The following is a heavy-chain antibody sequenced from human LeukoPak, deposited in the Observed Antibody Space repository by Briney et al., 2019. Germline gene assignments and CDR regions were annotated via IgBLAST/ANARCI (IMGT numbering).Heavy chain of an antibody. J-gene: IGHJ4*02. V-gene: IGHV3-23*01. CDR2: ISASGGTT. CDR1: GFTFSSYG. CDR3: AKSGYNRFDY. Sequence: GGSLRLSCAASGFTFSSYGMTWVRQAPGKGLEWVSAISASGGTTYYGDSVKGRFAISRDSSKNTLYLQMNSLRAEDTAVYYCAKSGYNRFDYWGQGTLVTVSS. D-gene: IGHD5-24*01.